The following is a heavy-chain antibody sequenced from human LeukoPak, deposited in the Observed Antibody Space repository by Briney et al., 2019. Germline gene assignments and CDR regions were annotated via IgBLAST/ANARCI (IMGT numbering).Heavy chain of an antibody. CDR1: GFTFSIYT. Sequence: GWCLRLSCAASGFTFSIYTMNWVRLAPGKGLEWVSYIDSSSSTTYYADSVKGRFTISRDNAKNSLYLQMNSLRDDDTAVYYCARERALYHGNADFDYWGQGTLVTVSA. D-gene: IGHD3-10*01. V-gene: IGHV3-48*02. J-gene: IGHJ4*02. CDR2: IDSSSSTT. CDR3: ARERALYHGNADFDY.